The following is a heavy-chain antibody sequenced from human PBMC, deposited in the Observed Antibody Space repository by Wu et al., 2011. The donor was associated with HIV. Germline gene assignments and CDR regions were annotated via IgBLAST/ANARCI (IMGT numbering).Heavy chain of an antibody. J-gene: IGHJ6*03. CDR2: ISGYNGAT. CDR1: LQLFVNYG. D-gene: IGHD3-16*01. CDR3: ASGGRGSYAYFNNYMDV. V-gene: IGHV1-18*01. Sequence: VQSGAEVKKPWGLTLKGPSWLTGFLGLQLFVNYGISWVRQAPGQGLEWMGWISGYNGATNYAQKVHGRVTMTTDTSTSTAYMELRSLRSDDTAVYYCASGGRGSYAYFNNYMDVWGKGTTVTVSS.